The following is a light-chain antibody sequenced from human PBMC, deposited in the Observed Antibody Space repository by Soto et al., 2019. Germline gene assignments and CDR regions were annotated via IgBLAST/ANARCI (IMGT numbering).Light chain of an antibody. CDR3: MLVFGVYWL. Sequence: QAVVTQESSLTVSPGGTVTLTCGSSTGAFTSGHYPYWFQQKPGQAPRTLIYDTTNKQSWTPARFSGSLFGGKAALTLSGAQPEDEAYYYCMLVFGVYWLFGGGTKLTVL. J-gene: IGLJ3*02. CDR1: TGAFTSGHY. CDR2: DTT. V-gene: IGLV7-46*01.